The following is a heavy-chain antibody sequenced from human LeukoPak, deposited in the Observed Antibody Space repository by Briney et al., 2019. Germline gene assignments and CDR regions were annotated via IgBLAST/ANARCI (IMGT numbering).Heavy chain of an antibody. CDR2: IYTSGST. Sequence: SETLSLTCTVSGDSISSYYWSWIRQPAGKGLEWIGRIYTSGSTNYNPSLKSRVTMSVDTSKNQFSLKLSSVTAADTAVYYCARVQLERLDYYYYYYMDVWGKGTTVTVSS. V-gene: IGHV4-4*07. D-gene: IGHD1-1*01. CDR3: ARVQLERLDYYYYYYMDV. CDR1: GDSISSYY. J-gene: IGHJ6*03.